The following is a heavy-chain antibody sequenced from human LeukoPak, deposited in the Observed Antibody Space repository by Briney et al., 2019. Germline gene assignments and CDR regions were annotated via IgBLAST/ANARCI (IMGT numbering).Heavy chain of an antibody. V-gene: IGHV4-39*01. CDR1: GGSISSSSYY. D-gene: IGHD3-22*01. J-gene: IGHJ5*02. CDR2: IYYSGST. CDR3: ARHSSNYYDSSGSLDP. Sequence: SETLSLTCTVSGGSISSSSYYWGWTRQPPGKGLEWIGSIYYSGSTYYNPSLKSRVTISVDTSKNQFSLKLSSVTAADTAVYYCARHSSNYYDSSGSLDPWGQGTLVTVSS.